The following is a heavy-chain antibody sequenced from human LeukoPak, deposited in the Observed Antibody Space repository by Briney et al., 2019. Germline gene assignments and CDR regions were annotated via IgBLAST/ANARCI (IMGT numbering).Heavy chain of an antibody. V-gene: IGHV3-48*03. CDR1: GFSFSSYE. D-gene: IGHD5-24*01. Sequence: PGGSLRLSCAASGFSFSSYEMNWVRQAPGKGLEWVSYISSSGSTIYYADSVKGRFTISRDNAKNSLYLQMNSLRAEDTAVYYCASGRWLQLAEDYWGQGTLVTVSP. J-gene: IGHJ4*02. CDR2: ISSSGSTI. CDR3: ASGRWLQLAEDY.